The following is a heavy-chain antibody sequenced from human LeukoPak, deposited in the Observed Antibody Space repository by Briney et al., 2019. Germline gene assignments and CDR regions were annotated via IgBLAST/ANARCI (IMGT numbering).Heavy chain of an antibody. D-gene: IGHD5-12*01. CDR1: GFTFNSYW. V-gene: IGHV3-74*01. CDR3: ARGGFSHGFDI. J-gene: IGHJ3*02. Sequence: GGSLRLSCGASGFTFNSYWFHWVRQAPGKGLVWVSRIDNDGTDTIYADSVKGRFAISRDNAKNTLYFQMDSLRAEDTAVYYCARGGFSHGFDIWGQGTMVTVSS. CDR2: IDNDGTDT.